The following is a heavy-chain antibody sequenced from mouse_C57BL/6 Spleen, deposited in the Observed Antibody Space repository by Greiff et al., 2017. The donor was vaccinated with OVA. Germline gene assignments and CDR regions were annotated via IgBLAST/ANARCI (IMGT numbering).Heavy chain of an antibody. Sequence: QVQLQQSGAELVRPGASVKLSCKASGYTFTDYYINWVKQRPGQGLEWIARIYPGSGNTYYNEKFKGKATLTAEKSSSTAYMQLSSLTSEDSAVYFCARWTYYDYDGYAMDDWGQGTSVTVSS. D-gene: IGHD2-4*01. CDR1: GYTFTDYY. J-gene: IGHJ4*01. CDR3: ARWTYYDYDGYAMDD. V-gene: IGHV1-76*01. CDR2: IYPGSGNT.